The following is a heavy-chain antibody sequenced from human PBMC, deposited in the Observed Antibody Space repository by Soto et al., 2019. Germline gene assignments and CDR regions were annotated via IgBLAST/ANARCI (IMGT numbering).Heavy chain of an antibody. V-gene: IGHV4-39*01. Sequence: SETLSLTCTFSGGSISSSSYYWGWIRQPRGKGLEWIGSIYYSGSTYYNPSLKSRVTISVDTSKNQFSLKLSSVTAADTAVYYCASMRLSTAVAAPGNWFDPWGQGTLVPVSS. CDR3: ASMRLSTAVAAPGNWFDP. D-gene: IGHD6-19*01. CDR2: IYYSGST. CDR1: GGSISSSSYY. J-gene: IGHJ5*02.